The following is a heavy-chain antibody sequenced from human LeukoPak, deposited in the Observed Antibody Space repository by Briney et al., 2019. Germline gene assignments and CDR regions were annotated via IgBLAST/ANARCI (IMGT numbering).Heavy chain of an antibody. V-gene: IGHV3-23*01. D-gene: IGHD2-15*01. CDR3: ATPGGSEAGC. J-gene: IGHJ4*02. CDR1: GFTFSSYW. CDR2: ISSSGGST. Sequence: GGSLRLSCAASGFTFSSYWMHWVRQAPGKGLEWVSAISSSGGSTYYADSVKGRFTISRDNSKNTLYLQMNSLRAEDTAVYYCATPGGSEAGCWGQGTLVTVSS.